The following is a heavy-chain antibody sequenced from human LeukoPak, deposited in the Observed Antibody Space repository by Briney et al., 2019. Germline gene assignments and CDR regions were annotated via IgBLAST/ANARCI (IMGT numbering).Heavy chain of an antibody. CDR2: FVGEDGET. D-gene: IGHD2-2*02. CDR3: ATVGCSSTSCYKGSYYYYGMDV. V-gene: IGHV1-24*01. J-gene: IGHJ6*02. Sequence: GASVNVSLNVSVYSVSVLSMHWVRQALRKGLGWMRGFVGEDGETIYAQKFQGRVTMTEDTSTDTAYMELSSLRSEDTAVYYCATVGCSSTSCYKGSYYYYGMDVWGQGTTVTVSS. CDR1: VYSVSVLS.